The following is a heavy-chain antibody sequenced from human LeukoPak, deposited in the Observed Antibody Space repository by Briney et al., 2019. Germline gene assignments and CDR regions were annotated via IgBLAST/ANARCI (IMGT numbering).Heavy chain of an antibody. J-gene: IGHJ6*02. D-gene: IGHD5-18*01. CDR2: ISGSGDKT. Sequence: PGGSLRLSCEASAFIFSGHWLNWVRQAPGKGLEVVSAISGSGDKTYYADSVKGRFTMSRDNSKNTLDLQINSLRDEDTAAYYCARVSGSIQIWPQPFGDGLDVWGQRTTVIVSS. CDR1: AFIFSGHW. CDR3: ARVSGSIQIWPQPFGDGLDV. V-gene: IGHV3-23*01.